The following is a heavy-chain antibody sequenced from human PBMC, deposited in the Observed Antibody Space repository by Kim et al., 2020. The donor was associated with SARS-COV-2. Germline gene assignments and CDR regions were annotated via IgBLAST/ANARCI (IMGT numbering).Heavy chain of an antibody. CDR3: AKDGDSSGRVAGFDY. D-gene: IGHD6-19*01. CDR1: GFTFSSYG. V-gene: IGHV3-30*18. CDR2: ISYDGSNK. J-gene: IGHJ4*02. Sequence: GGSLRLSCAASGFTFSSYGMHWVRQAPGKGLEWVAVISYDGSNKYYADSVKGRFTISRDNSKNTLYLQMNSLRAEDTAVYYCAKDGDSSGRVAGFDYWGQGTLVTVSS.